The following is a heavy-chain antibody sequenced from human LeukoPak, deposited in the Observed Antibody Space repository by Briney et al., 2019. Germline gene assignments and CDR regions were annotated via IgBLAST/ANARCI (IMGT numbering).Heavy chain of an antibody. Sequence: PGESLKISCKGSGYSFTSYWIGWVRQMPGKGLEWMGIIYPGGSDTRYSPSFQGQVTISADKSISTAYLQWSSLKASDTAMYYCARHGYSSSWYTNWSYYYYMDVWGKGTTVTVSS. D-gene: IGHD6-13*01. CDR3: ARHGYSSSWYTNWSYYYYMDV. V-gene: IGHV5-51*01. J-gene: IGHJ6*03. CDR1: GYSFTSYW. CDR2: IYPGGSDT.